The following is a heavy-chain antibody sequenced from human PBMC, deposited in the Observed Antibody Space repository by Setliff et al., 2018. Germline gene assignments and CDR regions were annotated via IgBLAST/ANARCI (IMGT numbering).Heavy chain of an antibody. D-gene: IGHD3-10*01. CDR2: ISDDGTNE. CDR3: ARDQFGNSGGLYC. J-gene: IGHJ4*02. Sequence: QPGGSLRLSCAASGFTVSTFSMHWVRQAPVKGLEWVATISDDGTNEFYADSVKGRFTVFRDNSKNTLYLQMSSLRPDDAAMYYCARDQFGNSGGLYCWGQGTLVTVSS. V-gene: IGHV3-30*03. CDR1: GFTVSTFS.